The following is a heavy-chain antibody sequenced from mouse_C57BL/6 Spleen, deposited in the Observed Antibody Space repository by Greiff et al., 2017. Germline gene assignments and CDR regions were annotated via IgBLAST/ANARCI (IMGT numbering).Heavy chain of an antibody. CDR3: ARDPPSYYYGSSYFAY. Sequence: EVKLLESGPGLVKPSQSLSLTCSVTGYSITSGYYWNWIRQFPGNKLEWMGYISYDGSNNYNPSLKNRISITRDTSKNQFFLKLNSVTTEDTATYYCARDPPSYYYGSSYFAYWGQGTLVTVSA. J-gene: IGHJ3*01. D-gene: IGHD1-1*01. CDR1: GYSITSGYY. CDR2: ISYDGSN. V-gene: IGHV3-6*01.